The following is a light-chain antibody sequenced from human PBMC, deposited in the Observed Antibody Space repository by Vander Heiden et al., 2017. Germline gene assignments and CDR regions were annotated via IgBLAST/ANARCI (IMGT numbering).Light chain of an antibody. Sequence: QSALPQPASVSGSPGQPITIPCTGTSSDVGGYNYVSWYQQHPGKAPKLMIHDVSNRPSGDSNRVSGAKSGNTASLTIAGLQAGDEADYYCTSYTSRNTLVFGSGTKVTVL. CDR3: TSYTSRNTLV. J-gene: IGLJ1*01. CDR2: DVS. CDR1: SSDVGGYNY. V-gene: IGLV2-14*01.